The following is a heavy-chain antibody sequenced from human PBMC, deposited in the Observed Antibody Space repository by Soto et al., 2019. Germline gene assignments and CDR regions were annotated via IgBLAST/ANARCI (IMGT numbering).Heavy chain of an antibody. Sequence: SETLSLTCTVSGGSVSSGSYYWSWIRQPPGKGLEWIGYVYYSGSTNYNPSLKSRVTISVDTSKNQFSLNLGSVTAADTAVYYCAKDREYPRDYFHYWGQGTLVTVSS. J-gene: IGHJ4*02. CDR3: AKDREYPRDYFHY. V-gene: IGHV4-61*01. D-gene: IGHD6-6*01. CDR1: GGSVSSGSYY. CDR2: VYYSGST.